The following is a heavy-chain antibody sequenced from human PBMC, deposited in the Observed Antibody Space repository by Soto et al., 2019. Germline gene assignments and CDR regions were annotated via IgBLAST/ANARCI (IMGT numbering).Heavy chain of an antibody. V-gene: IGHV3-9*01. Sequence: EVQLVESGGGIVEPGRSLRVTCAAFGFTFENFAMHWVRQAPGKGLEWVSSISSNSGNIGYADSVKGRFTISRDNAKTSLYLQMNSLRPEDTALYYCAKGGSSSWLRDGLDIWGQGTMVTASS. CDR3: AKGGSSSWLRDGLDI. CDR1: GFTFENFA. D-gene: IGHD2-15*01. CDR2: ISSNSGNI. J-gene: IGHJ3*02.